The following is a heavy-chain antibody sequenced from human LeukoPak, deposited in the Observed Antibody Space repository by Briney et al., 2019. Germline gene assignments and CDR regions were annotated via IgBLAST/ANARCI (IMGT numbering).Heavy chain of an antibody. Sequence: ASVKVSCKASGYTFTSHGISWVRQAPGQGLEWMGWISAYNGNTNYAQKLQGRVTMTTDTSTSTAYMELRSLRSDDTAVYYCARDWNYYDSSGYYQAAFDIWGQGTMVTVSS. D-gene: IGHD3-22*01. CDR2: ISAYNGNT. CDR3: ARDWNYYDSSGYYQAAFDI. J-gene: IGHJ3*02. CDR1: GYTFTSHG. V-gene: IGHV1-18*01.